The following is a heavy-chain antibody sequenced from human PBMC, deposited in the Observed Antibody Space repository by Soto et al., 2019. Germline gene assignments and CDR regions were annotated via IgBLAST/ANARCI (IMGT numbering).Heavy chain of an antibody. D-gene: IGHD3-3*01. CDR3: AGGDYDFWSGYHLFDY. CDR1: GGSISSSSYY. V-gene: IGHV4-39*01. CDR2: IYYSGST. Sequence: PSETLSVTCTVSGGSISSSSYYWGWIRQPPGKGLEWIGSIYYSGSTYYNPSLKSRVTISVDTSKNQFSLKLSSVTAADTAVYYCAGGDYDFWSGYHLFDYWGQGTLVTVSS. J-gene: IGHJ4*02.